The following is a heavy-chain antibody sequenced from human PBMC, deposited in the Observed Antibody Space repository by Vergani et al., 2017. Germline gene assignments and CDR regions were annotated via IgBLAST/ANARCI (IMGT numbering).Heavy chain of an antibody. J-gene: IGHJ6*03. CDR2: ISGSGGST. CDR3: AKEFELRFLEWLLPDYMDV. Sequence: EVQLVESGGGLVQPGGSLRLSCAASGFTVSSNYMSWVRQAPGKGLEWVSAISGSGGSTYYADSVKGRFTISRDNSKNTLYLQMNSLRAEDTAVYYCAKEFELRFLEWLLPDYMDVWGKGTTVTVSS. CDR1: GFTVSSNY. V-gene: IGHV3-23*04. D-gene: IGHD3-3*01.